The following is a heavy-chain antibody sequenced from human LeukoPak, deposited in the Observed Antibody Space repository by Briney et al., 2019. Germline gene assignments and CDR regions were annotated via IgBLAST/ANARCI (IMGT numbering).Heavy chain of an antibody. J-gene: IGHJ3*02. V-gene: IGHV4-39*07. CDR3: ARHLSSGWYGGAFDI. Sequence: PSETLSLTCTVSGDSISGSSYYWGWIRQPPGKGLEWIGSTFYNGRTYYKPSLKSRVTISVDTSKNQFSLKLSSVTAADTAVYYCARHLSSGWYGGAFDIWGQGTMVTVSS. D-gene: IGHD6-19*01. CDR1: GDSISGSSYY. CDR2: TFYNGRT.